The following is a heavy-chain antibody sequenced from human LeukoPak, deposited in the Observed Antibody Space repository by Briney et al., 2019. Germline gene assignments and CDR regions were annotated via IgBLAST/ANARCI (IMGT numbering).Heavy chain of an antibody. J-gene: IGHJ4*02. CDR3: AKTVDTAMVDY. V-gene: IGHV1-18*01. CDR2: ISAYNGNT. D-gene: IGHD5-18*01. Sequence: ASVKVSCKASGYTFTSYGISWVRQAPGQGLEWMGWISAYNGNTNYAQKLQGRVTMTTDTSTSTAYMELRSLRSDGTAVYYCAKTVDTAMVDYWGQGTLVTVSS. CDR1: GYTFTSYG.